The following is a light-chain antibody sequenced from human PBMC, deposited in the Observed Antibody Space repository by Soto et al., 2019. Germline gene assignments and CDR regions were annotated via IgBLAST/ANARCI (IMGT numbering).Light chain of an antibody. J-gene: IGKJ4*01. CDR1: QSVSSSY. CDR2: DAS. CDR3: QQRSNWPLT. V-gene: IGKV3D-20*02. Sequence: EIVLTQSPGTLSLSPGERASLPCRASQSVSSSYLAWYQQIPGQAPRLLIYDASNRATGIPARFSGSGSGTDFTLTISSLEPEDFAVYYCQQRSNWPLTFGGGTKVDIK.